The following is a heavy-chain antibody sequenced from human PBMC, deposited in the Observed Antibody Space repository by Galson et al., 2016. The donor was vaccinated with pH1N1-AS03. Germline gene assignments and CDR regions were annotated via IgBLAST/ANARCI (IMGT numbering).Heavy chain of an antibody. CDR3: ARHDYGDYVGWFDP. CDR2: INYSGST. D-gene: IGHD4-17*01. J-gene: IGHJ5*02. V-gene: IGHV4-59*11. CDR1: GGSISSHY. Sequence: ETLSLTCTVSGGSISSHYWNWIRQPPGKGLEWIGYINYSGSTNYNPSLKSRVTISVDTSKNQFSLKLSSVTAADTAVYYCARHDYGDYVGWFDPWGQGTLVTVAS.